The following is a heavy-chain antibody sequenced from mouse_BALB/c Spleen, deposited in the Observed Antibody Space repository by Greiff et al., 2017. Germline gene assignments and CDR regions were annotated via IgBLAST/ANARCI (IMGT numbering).Heavy chain of an antibody. CDR2: ISSGGSYT. CDR1: GFTFSSYA. V-gene: IGHV5-9-3*01. Sequence: EVQRVESGGGLVKPGGSLKLSCAASGFTFSSYAMSWVRQTPEKRLEWVATISSGGSYTYYPDSVKGRFTISRDNAKNTLYLQMSSLRSEDTAMYYCARQGGYDGYYLFDYWGQGTTLTVSS. J-gene: IGHJ2*01. D-gene: IGHD2-3*01. CDR3: ARQGGYDGYYLFDY.